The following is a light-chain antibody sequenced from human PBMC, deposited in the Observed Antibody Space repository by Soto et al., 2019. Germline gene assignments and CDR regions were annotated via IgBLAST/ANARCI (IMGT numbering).Light chain of an antibody. CDR1: SSDVGGYNY. J-gene: IGLJ1*01. CDR2: DVS. V-gene: IGLV2-14*01. Sequence: QSALTQPASVSGSPGQSITISCTGTSSDVGGYNYFSWYQQHPGKAPKIMIYDVSNRPSGVSNRFSGSKSGNTASLTISGLQAEDEADYYCSSYTSSSTPLYVFGTGTKLTVL. CDR3: SSYTSSSTPLYV.